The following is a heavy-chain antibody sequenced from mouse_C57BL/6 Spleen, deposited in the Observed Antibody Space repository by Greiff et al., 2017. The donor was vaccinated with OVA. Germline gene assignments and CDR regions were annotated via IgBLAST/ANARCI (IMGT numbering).Heavy chain of an antibody. CDR3: ARSRGYDGGAWFAY. J-gene: IGHJ3*01. Sequence: QVQLKQSGAELVRPGASVKLSCKASGYTFTDYYINWVKQRPGQGLEWIARIYPGSGNTYYNEKFKGKATLTAEKSSSTAYMQLSSLTSEDSAVYFCARSRGYDGGAWFAYWGQGTLVTVSA. V-gene: IGHV1-76*01. D-gene: IGHD2-2*01. CDR2: IYPGSGNT. CDR1: GYTFTDYY.